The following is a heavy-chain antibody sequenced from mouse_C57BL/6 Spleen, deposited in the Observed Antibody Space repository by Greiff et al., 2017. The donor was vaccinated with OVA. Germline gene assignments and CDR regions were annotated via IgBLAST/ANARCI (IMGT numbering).Heavy chain of an antibody. Sequence: QVQLQQSGAELVMPGASVKLSCKASGYTFTSYWMHWVKQRPGQGLEWIGEIDPSDSYSTSNQKFKCKSTLTVDKSSRTAYMQLSSLTSEDSAVDYCARWGGSYAMDYWGQGTSVTVSS. CDR3: ARWGGSYAMDY. V-gene: IGHV1-69*01. CDR1: GYTFTSYW. CDR2: IDPSDSYS. J-gene: IGHJ4*01.